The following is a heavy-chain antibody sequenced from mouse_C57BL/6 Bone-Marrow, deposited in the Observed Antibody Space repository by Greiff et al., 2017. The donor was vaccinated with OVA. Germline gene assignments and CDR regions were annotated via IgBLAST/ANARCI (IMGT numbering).Heavy chain of an antibody. CDR1: GFTFSSYA. CDR2: ISDGGSYT. D-gene: IGHD2-10*01. J-gene: IGHJ2*01. Sequence: EVKVEESGGGLVKPGGSLKLSCAASGFTFSSYAMSWVRQTPEKRLEWVATISDGGSYTYYPDNVKGRFTISRDNAKNNLYLQMSHLKSEDTAMYYCARDLPDYWGKGTTLTVSS. CDR3: ARDLPDY. V-gene: IGHV5-4*01.